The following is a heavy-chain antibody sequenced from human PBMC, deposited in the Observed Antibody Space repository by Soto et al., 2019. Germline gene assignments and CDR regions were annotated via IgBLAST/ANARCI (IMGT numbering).Heavy chain of an antibody. CDR3: ARVRHVWSGYYSSFDY. CDR2: INAGNGNT. D-gene: IGHD3-3*01. Sequence: QVQLVQSGAEVKKPGASVKVSCKASGYTFTSYAMHWVRQAPGQRLEWMGWINAGNGNTKYSQKFQGRVTITRDTSASTAYMELSSLRSEDTAVYYCARVRHVWSGYYSSFDYWGQGTLVTVSS. V-gene: IGHV1-3*01. CDR1: GYTFTSYA. J-gene: IGHJ4*02.